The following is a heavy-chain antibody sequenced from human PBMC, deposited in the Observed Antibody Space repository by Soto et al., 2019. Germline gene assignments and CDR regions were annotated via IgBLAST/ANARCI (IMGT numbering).Heavy chain of an antibody. Sequence: GGSLRLSCAASGFTFSDYYMSWIRQAPGKGLEWVSYISSSGSTIYYADSVKGRFTISRDNAENSLYLQMNSLRAEDTAVYYCAREIVVVPAAPSNYGMDVWGQGTTVTVSS. V-gene: IGHV3-11*01. CDR1: GFTFSDYY. CDR2: ISSSGSTI. J-gene: IGHJ6*02. D-gene: IGHD2-2*01. CDR3: AREIVVVPAAPSNYGMDV.